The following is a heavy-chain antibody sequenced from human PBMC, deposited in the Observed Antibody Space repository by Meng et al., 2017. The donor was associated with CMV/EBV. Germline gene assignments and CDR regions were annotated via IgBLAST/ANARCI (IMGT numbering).Heavy chain of an antibody. J-gene: IGHJ5*02. CDR3: ARDPRDYDFWSGYSGGYNWFDP. Sequence: QVQLQESGPGLVKPSRTPPLTCAASVGSISRSNWWSWVCQPPGKWLEWIGEIYHSGNTNYNPSLKSRVTISVDKSKNQFSLKLSSVTAADTAVYYCARDPRDYDFWSGYSGGYNWFDPWGQGTLVTVSS. V-gene: IGHV4-4*02. CDR2: IYHSGNT. CDR1: VGSISRSNW. D-gene: IGHD3-3*01.